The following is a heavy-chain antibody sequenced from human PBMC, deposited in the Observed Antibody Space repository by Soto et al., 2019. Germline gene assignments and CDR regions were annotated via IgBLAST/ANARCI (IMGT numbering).Heavy chain of an antibody. Sequence: ASVKVSCKASGYTFTIYGISWVRQAPGQGLEWMGWISAYNGNTNYAQKLQGRVTMTTDTSTSTAYMELRSLRSDDTAVYYCARDAMDRDTAMAPGPDYWGQGTLVTVSS. CDR3: ARDAMDRDTAMAPGPDY. CDR1: GYTFTIYG. D-gene: IGHD5-18*01. J-gene: IGHJ4*02. CDR2: ISAYNGNT. V-gene: IGHV1-18*01.